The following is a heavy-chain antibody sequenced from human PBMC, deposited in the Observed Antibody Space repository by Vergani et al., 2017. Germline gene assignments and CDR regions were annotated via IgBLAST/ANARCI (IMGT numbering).Heavy chain of an antibody. V-gene: IGHV3-9*01. J-gene: IGHJ3*02. CDR2: ISWNSGSI. CDR1: GFTFDDYA. CDR3: AKDFWVTTYAFDI. Sequence: EVQLVESGGGLVQPGRSLRLSCAASGFTFDDYAMHWVRRAAGKGLEWVSGISWNSGSIGYADSVTGRFTISRDNAKNSLYLQMNSLRAEDTALYYCAKDFWVTTYAFDIWGQGTMVTVSS. D-gene: IGHD4-11*01.